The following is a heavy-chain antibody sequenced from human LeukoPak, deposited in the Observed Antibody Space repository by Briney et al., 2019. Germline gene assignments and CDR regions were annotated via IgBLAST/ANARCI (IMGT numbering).Heavy chain of an antibody. CDR1: GFIFRDYY. J-gene: IGHJ4*02. V-gene: IGHV3-11*04. D-gene: IGHD3/OR15-3a*01. Sequence: GESLRLSCEASGFIFRDYYMSWVRQAPGKGLQWISYISRSSNTVYYTDSVRGRFTISRDNAKNSLYLQMDSLRVEDTGVYYCASVPLDLEPLLYDYWGQGTLVTVSS. CDR2: ISRSSNTV. CDR3: ASVPLDLEPLLYDY.